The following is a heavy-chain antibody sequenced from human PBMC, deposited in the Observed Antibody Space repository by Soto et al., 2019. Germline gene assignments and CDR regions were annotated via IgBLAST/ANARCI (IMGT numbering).Heavy chain of an antibody. Sequence: SETLSLTCAVSGGSISSSNWWSWVRQPPGKGLEWIGEIYHSGSTNYNPSLKSRVTISVDKSKNQFSLKLSSVTAADTAVYYCARDKREERYYYYGMDVWGQGTTVTVSS. D-gene: IGHD1-1*01. V-gene: IGHV4-4*02. J-gene: IGHJ6*02. CDR3: ARDKREERYYYYGMDV. CDR2: IYHSGST. CDR1: GGSISSSNW.